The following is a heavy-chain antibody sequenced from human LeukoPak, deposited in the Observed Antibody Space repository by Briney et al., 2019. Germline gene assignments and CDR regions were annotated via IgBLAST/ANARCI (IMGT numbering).Heavy chain of an antibody. CDR1: GYTFTHYY. CDR3: ARELSPDGVFDI. CDR2: INPNSGGT. D-gene: IGHD2-8*01. V-gene: IGHV1-2*02. Sequence: SVNVSCMASGYTFTHYYMHWIRQAPAQPREGMGWINPNSGGTNYAQKFQGRVTMTRDTSISTAYMELRRLRSDDTAVYYCARELSPDGVFDIWGEGTMVTVSS. J-gene: IGHJ3*02.